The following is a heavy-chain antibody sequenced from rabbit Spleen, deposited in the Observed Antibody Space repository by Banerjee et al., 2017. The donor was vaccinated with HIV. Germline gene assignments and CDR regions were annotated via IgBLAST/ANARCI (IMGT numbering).Heavy chain of an antibody. CDR1: GFDISRYG. D-gene: IGHD4-1*01. Sequence: QEQLVESGGGLVQPGGSLKLSCTVSGFDISRYGVTWVRQAPGKGLEWIGYIDPIFGVSYYATWVNGRFTISSHDAQNTLFLQLNSLTVADTATYFCVRNSGWGVSYFTLWGPGTLVTVS. CDR2: IDPIFGVS. J-gene: IGHJ4*01. V-gene: IGHV1S47*01. CDR3: VRNSGWGVSYFTL.